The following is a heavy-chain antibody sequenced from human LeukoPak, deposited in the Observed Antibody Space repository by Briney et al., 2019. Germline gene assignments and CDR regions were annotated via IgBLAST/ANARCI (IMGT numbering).Heavy chain of an antibody. Sequence: AGSLRLSCAASGCAFRSHGKHWSRNAPHPGKDRKAIIGYDGCERSFIDTLTGRLSVSIDDSKHKVDLAMSSLSAEDTGVYYCVRAGDSVTCINWLDSWGRGTLVTVSS. J-gene: IGHJ5*01. D-gene: IGHD2-21*02. CDR1: GCAFRSHG. CDR2: IGYDGCER. CDR3: VRAGDSVTCINWLDS. V-gene: IGHV3-30*02.